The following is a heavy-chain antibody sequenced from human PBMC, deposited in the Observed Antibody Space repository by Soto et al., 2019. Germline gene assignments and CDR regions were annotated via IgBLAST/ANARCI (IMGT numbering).Heavy chain of an antibody. D-gene: IGHD3-3*01. CDR3: ARHYGPTSITIFGVGRYGMDV. Sequence: GESLKISCKGSGYSFTSYWISWVRQMPGKGLEWMGRIDPSDSYTNYSPSFQGHVTISADKSISTAYLQWSSLKASDTAMYYCARHYGPTSITIFGVGRYGMDVWGQGTTGIVS. CDR1: GYSFTSYW. V-gene: IGHV5-10-1*01. CDR2: IDPSDSYT. J-gene: IGHJ6*02.